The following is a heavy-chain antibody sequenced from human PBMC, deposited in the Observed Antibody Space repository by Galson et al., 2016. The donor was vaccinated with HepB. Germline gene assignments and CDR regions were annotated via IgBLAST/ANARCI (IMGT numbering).Heavy chain of an antibody. Sequence: SLRLSCAASGFTFSSHSMNWVRRAPGKGLEWVSSISTRSSYIYYADSVKGRFTTSRDNAKNSLFLEMNNVRADDTAVYYCAKDRIPVAGFETFWFDPWGQGTLVTVSS. V-gene: IGHV3-21*01. CDR2: ISTRSSYI. CDR3: AKDRIPVAGFETFWFDP. J-gene: IGHJ5*02. D-gene: IGHD6-19*01. CDR1: GFTFSSHS.